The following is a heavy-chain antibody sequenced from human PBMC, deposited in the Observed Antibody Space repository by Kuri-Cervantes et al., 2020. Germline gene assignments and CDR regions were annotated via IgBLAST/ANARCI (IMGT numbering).Heavy chain of an antibody. CDR1: GFTFSSYA. D-gene: IGHD4-17*01. Sequence: GESLKISCAASGFTFSSYAMHWVRQAPGKGLEWVAVISYDGSNKYYADSVKGRFTISRDNSKNTLYLQMNSLRAEDTAVYYCAREWKTYGDYEDAFDIWGQGTMVTVSS. CDR2: ISYDGSNK. CDR3: AREWKTYGDYEDAFDI. J-gene: IGHJ3*02. V-gene: IGHV3-30-3*01.